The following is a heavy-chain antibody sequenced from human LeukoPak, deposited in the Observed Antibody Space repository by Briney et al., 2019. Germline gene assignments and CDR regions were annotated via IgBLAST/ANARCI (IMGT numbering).Heavy chain of an antibody. D-gene: IGHD1-7*01. CDR3: ARDAGITGTTEFDY. CDR1: AFTFSNHG. V-gene: IGHV3-33*01. Sequence: PGGSLRLSCAASAFTFSNHGMHWVRQAPGKGREWVALIWNDGSNKYYGDSVKGRFTTSRDNSKNTLYLQMDSLRAEDTAVYYCARDAGITGTTEFDYWGQGTLVTVSS. CDR2: IWNDGSNK. J-gene: IGHJ4*02.